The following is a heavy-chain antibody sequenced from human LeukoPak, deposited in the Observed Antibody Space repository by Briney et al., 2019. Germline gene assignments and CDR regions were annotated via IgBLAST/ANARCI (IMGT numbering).Heavy chain of an antibody. D-gene: IGHD6-19*01. V-gene: IGHV3-30*18. J-gene: IGHJ5*02. Sequence: GGSLRLSCAVSGFTISSHGMHWVGQAPGRGREWVAMISYNGNSKYYGDSVKGRFTISRDNSKNTLYLQMDTLRAEDTAVYYCAKDWGSSGWYNYFDPWGQGTLVTVSS. CDR1: GFTISSHG. CDR2: ISYNGNSK. CDR3: AKDWGSSGWYNYFDP.